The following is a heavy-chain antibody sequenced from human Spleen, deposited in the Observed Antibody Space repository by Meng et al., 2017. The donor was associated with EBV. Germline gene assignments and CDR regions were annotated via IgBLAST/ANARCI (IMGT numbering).Heavy chain of an antibody. D-gene: IGHD3-10*01. CDR1: GGTFRGDA. CDR2: LIPKSDAP. J-gene: IGHJ4*02. CDR3: ASESGRGFTPDY. V-gene: IGHV1-69*12. Sequence: QGEWVQVGVRGSKRGCSVMFSCRSSGGTFRGDAASWGRQAPGQGLEWLGGLIPKSDAPYYAQKFQDRVTITADESTSTHYMDLRGLRSEDTAVYYCASESGRGFTPDYWGQGTLVTVSS.